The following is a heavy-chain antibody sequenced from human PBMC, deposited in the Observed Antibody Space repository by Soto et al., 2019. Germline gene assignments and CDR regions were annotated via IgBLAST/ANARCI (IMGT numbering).Heavy chain of an antibody. CDR2: IYPGDSDT. V-gene: IGHV5-51*01. J-gene: IGHJ6*02. CDR1: GYSFTSYW. Sequence: GESLKISCKGSGYSFTSYWIGWVRQMPGKGLEWMGIIYPGDSDTRYSPSFQGQVTISADKSISTAYLQWSSLKASDTAMYYCARLREAGKHYYGVDVWGQGTTVTVSS. CDR3: ARLREAGKHYYGVDV. D-gene: IGHD6-19*01.